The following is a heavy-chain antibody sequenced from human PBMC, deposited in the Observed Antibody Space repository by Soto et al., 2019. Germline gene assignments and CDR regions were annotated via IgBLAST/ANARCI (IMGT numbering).Heavy chain of an antibody. J-gene: IGHJ4*02. CDR1: GYSFASLD. V-gene: IGHV1-8*01. D-gene: IGHD1-26*01. Sequence: ASVKVSCKASGYSFASLDINWVRQTAGQGLEWMGWMQPSTGRTGYAQKFQGRVTMTRDTSINTAYMELTTLTSDDTAFYYCARGVSAGVDYWGQGTLVTVSS. CDR2: MQPSTGRT. CDR3: ARGVSAGVDY.